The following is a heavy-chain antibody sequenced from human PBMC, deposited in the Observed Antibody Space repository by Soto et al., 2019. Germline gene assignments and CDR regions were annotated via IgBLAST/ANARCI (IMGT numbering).Heavy chain of an antibody. CDR3: TTGYCTNGVCSRERPLYYYGSGSGIDY. D-gene: IGHD2-8*01. Sequence: PGGSLRLSCAASGFTFSNAWMNWVRQAPGKGLEWVGRIKSKTDGGTTDYAAPVKGRFTISRDDSKNTLYLQMNSLKTEDTAVYYCTTGYCTNGVCSRERPLYYYGSGSGIDYWGQGTLVTVSS. J-gene: IGHJ4*02. V-gene: IGHV3-15*07. CDR1: GFTFSNAW. CDR2: IKSKTDGGTT.